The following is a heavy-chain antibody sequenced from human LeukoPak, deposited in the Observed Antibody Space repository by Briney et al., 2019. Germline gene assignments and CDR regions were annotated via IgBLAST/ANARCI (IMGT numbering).Heavy chain of an antibody. V-gene: IGHV3-21*04. Sequence: PGGSLRLSCAASGFTFSSYSMNWVRQAPGKGLEWVSSISSSSSYIYYADSVKGRFTISRDNSKNTAYLQMNSLRDEDTAVYYCAQGGAWLRFDYWGQGTLVTVSS. CDR2: ISSSSSYI. CDR3: AQGGAWLRFDY. J-gene: IGHJ4*02. D-gene: IGHD5-12*01. CDR1: GFTFSSYS.